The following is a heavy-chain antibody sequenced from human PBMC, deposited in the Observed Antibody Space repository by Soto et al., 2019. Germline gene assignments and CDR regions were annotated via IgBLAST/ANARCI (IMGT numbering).Heavy chain of an antibody. Sequence: QVQLVESGGGVVQPGRSLRLSCAASGFTFSSYAMHWVRQAPGKGLEWVAVISYDGSNKYYADSVKGRFTISRDNSKNKLYLQMNSLRAEDTAVYYCAGRVRLGELSSDAAHFQHLGQGTLVTVSS. CDR3: AGRVRLGELSSDAAHFQH. V-gene: IGHV3-30-3*01. D-gene: IGHD3-16*02. J-gene: IGHJ1*01. CDR2: ISYDGSNK. CDR1: GFTFSSYA.